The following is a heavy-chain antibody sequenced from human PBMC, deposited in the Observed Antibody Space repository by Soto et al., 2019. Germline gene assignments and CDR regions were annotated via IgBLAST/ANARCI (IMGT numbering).Heavy chain of an antibody. V-gene: IGHV4-39*01. CDR3: ARLVGGYDFWNYAPSPSGHYYYMDV. CDR2: IYYSGST. Sequence: PSETLSLTCTVSGGSISSSSYYWGWIRQPPGKGLEWIGSIYYSGSTYYNPSLKSRVTISVDTSKNQFSLKLSSVTAADTAVYYCARLVGGYDFWNYAPSPSGHYYYMDVWGKGTTVTVSS. D-gene: IGHD3-3*01. J-gene: IGHJ6*03. CDR1: GGSISSSSYY.